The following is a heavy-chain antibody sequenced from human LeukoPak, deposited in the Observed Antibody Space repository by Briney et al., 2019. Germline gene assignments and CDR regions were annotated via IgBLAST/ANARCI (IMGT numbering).Heavy chain of an antibody. CDR3: ARVTGYMIEDYFDY. V-gene: IGHV4-4*07. Sequence: SETLSLTCTVSGDSINSFYWSWIRQPAGKGLEWIGRIYTSGSTNYSPSLKSRVTMSVKTSKNQFSLKLSSVTAADTAVYYCARVTGYMIEDYFDYWGQGTLVTVSS. CDR1: GDSINSFY. J-gene: IGHJ4*02. D-gene: IGHD3-22*01. CDR2: IYTSGST.